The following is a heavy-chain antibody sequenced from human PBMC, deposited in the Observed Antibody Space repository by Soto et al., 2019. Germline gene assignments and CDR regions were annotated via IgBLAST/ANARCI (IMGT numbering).Heavy chain of an antibody. D-gene: IGHD2-21*02. J-gene: IGHJ4*02. V-gene: IGHV4-39*01. Sequence: ETLSLTCRVSGAPVRSSRFYWGWIRQTPGKGLEWIGSIVSSGAMHPNPSLRSRIDISLDSSQNKLSLDLFSVTAADTSVYYCARQETASGSHYLSPLGHWGQGILVTVSS. CDR2: IVSSGAM. CDR1: GAPVRSSRFY. CDR3: ARQETASGSHYLSPLGH.